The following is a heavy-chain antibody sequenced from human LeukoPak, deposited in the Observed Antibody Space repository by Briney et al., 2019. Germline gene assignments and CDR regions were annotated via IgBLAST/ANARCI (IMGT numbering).Heavy chain of an antibody. CDR3: ARTYYYGSGRYFDY. CDR1: GGSISSNHW. V-gene: IGHV4-4*02. CDR2: INHSGST. D-gene: IGHD3-10*01. J-gene: IGHJ4*02. Sequence: PSGTLSLTCAVSGGSISSNHWWSWVRQPPGKGLEWIGEINHSGSTNYNPSLKSRVTISVDTSKNQFSLKLSSVTAADTAVYYCARTYYYGSGRYFDYWGQGTLVTVSS.